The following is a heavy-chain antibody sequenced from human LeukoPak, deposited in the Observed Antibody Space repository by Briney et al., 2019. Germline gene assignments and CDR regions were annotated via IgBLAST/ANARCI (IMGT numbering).Heavy chain of an antibody. Sequence: SETLSLTCAVYGGSFSGYYWSWIRQPPGKGLEWIGEINHSGSTNYNPSLKSRVTISVDTSKNQFSLKLSSVTAADTAVYYCAREPIEDYGSGSKDFGGFDPWGQGTLVTVSS. CDR2: INHSGST. V-gene: IGHV4-34*01. J-gene: IGHJ5*02. CDR3: AREPIEDYGSGSKDFGGFDP. CDR1: GGSFSGYY. D-gene: IGHD3-10*01.